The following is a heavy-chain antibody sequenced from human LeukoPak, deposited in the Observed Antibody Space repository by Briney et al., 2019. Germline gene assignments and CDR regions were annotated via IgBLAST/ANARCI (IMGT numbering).Heavy chain of an antibody. CDR3: ARDTNYGDYV. Sequence: SETLSLTCTVSGYSISSGYYWGWILQSPGKGLEWIGRIYHSGSTYYNPSLKSRVTISVDTSKNQFSLKLSSVTAADTAVYYCARDTNYGDYVWGQGTLVTVSS. CDR1: GYSISSGYY. D-gene: IGHD4-17*01. CDR2: IYHSGST. V-gene: IGHV4-38-2*02. J-gene: IGHJ4*02.